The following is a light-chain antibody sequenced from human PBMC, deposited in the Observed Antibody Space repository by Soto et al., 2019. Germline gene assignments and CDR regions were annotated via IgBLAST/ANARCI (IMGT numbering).Light chain of an antibody. CDR3: SSYAGSNIYVV. CDR1: GSDVGGYNY. Sequence: QSALTQPPSASGSPGQSVTISCTGTGSDVGGYNYVSWYQHHPGKAPKLMLYEVSTRPSGVPDRFSGSKSDNTASLTVSGLQAEDEADYYCSSYAGSNIYVVFGGGTKLTVL. V-gene: IGLV2-8*01. CDR2: EVS. J-gene: IGLJ2*01.